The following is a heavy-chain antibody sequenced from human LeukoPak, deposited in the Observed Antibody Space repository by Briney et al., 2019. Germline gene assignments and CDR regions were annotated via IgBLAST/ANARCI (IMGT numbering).Heavy chain of an antibody. Sequence: ASVKVSCKASGYTFTGYYMHWVRQARGQGLEWMGWISPNSGGTNYAHNFQGRVTMTRDTSISTGYMELRSLRYDDTAIYYCARGPPPVAKVATVLNYWGQGTLVTVSS. CDR3: ARGPPPVAKVATVLNY. V-gene: IGHV1-2*02. CDR2: ISPNSGGT. D-gene: IGHD2-2*01. CDR1: GYTFTGYY. J-gene: IGHJ4*02.